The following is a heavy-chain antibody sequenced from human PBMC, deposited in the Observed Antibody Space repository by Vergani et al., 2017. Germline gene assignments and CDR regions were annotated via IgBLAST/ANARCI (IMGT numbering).Heavy chain of an antibody. D-gene: IGHD3-9*01. CDR2: ISSNGGST. J-gene: IGHJ6*02. Sequence: EVQLVESGGGLVQPGGSLRLSCAASGFTFSSYAMHWVRQAPGKGLEYVSAISSNGGSTYYANSVKGRFTISRDNSKNTLYLQMGSLRAEDMAVYYCARDRNYDILTGEYTLNDYYYDMDVWGQGTMVTVSS. CDR3: ARDRNYDILTGEYTLNDYYYDMDV. V-gene: IGHV3-64*01. CDR1: GFTFSSYA.